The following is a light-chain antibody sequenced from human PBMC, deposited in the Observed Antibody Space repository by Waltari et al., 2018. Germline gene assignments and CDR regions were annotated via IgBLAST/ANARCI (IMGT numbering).Light chain of an antibody. J-gene: IGLJ2*01. CDR2: EVY. CDR3: SSYTSRGTLV. CDR1: SSDAGGYNF. V-gene: IGLV2-14*01. Sequence: QSALTQPASVSGSPGQSITISCTGTSSDAGGYNFASWYQQDPGNAPTPIIYEVYNRPSGVSNRFSGSKSGNRASLTISGLQTEDEADYYCSSYTSRGTLVFGGGTKLTVL.